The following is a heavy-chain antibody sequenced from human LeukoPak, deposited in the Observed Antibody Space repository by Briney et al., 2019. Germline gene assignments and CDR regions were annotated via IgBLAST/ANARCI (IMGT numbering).Heavy chain of an antibody. V-gene: IGHV3-9*01. CDR3: AKDISGTYLAALDY. CDR1: RCSFDDYA. J-gene: IGHJ4*02. CDR2: ISWNSDTI. Sequence: GRSLRLSCAASRCSFDDYAMHWVWQTPGKGLEWVSGISWNSDTIGYADSVKGRFTISRDNAKNSLYLQMNSLRGEDTALYYCAKDISGTYLAALDYWGQGTLLTVSS. D-gene: IGHD1-26*01.